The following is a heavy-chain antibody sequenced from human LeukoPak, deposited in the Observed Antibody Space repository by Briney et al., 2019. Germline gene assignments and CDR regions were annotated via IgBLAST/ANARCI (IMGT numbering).Heavy chain of an antibody. CDR2: ISSSSSYI. J-gene: IGHJ4*01. V-gene: IGHV3-21*01. CDR1: GFTFSSYS. D-gene: IGHD2-21*02. Sequence: GGSLSLSCAASGFTFSSYSMNWVRQAPGKGLEWVSSISSSSSYIYYADSVKGRFTISRDNAKNSLYLQMNSLRAEDTAVYYCARVVVTSDDDYWGQGTLVTVSS. CDR3: ARVVVTSDDDY.